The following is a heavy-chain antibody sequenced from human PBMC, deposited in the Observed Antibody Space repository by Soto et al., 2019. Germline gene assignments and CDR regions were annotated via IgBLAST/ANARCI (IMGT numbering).Heavy chain of an antibody. Sequence: SETLSLTSTVSGGSISSGGYYLSWIRQHPGKGLERIGYIYYSGSTYYNPSLKSRVTISVDTSKNEFSPKLCFVSAADTAVYFCAMRYYDTSGYPVWAQGTMVPV. CDR1: GGSISSGGYY. D-gene: IGHD3-22*01. CDR3: AMRYYDTSGYPV. CDR2: IYYSGST. V-gene: IGHV4-31*03. J-gene: IGHJ3*01.